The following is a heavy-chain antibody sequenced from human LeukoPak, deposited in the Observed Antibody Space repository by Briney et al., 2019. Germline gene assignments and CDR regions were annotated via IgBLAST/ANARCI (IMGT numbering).Heavy chain of an antibody. CDR2: INHSGST. CDR3: ARGCSGGSCLYYFDY. CDR1: GESFSGNF. D-gene: IGHD2-15*01. J-gene: IGHJ4*02. V-gene: IGHV4-34*01. Sequence: PSETLSLTCAVSGESFSGNFWSWIRQPPGKGLEWIGEINHSGSTNYNPSLKSRVTISVDTSKNQFSLRLSSVTAADTAVYYCARGCSGGSCLYYFDYWGQGTLVTVSS.